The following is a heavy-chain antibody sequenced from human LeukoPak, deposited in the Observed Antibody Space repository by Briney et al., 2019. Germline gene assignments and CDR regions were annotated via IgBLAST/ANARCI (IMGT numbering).Heavy chain of an antibody. CDR2: SYYSGST. V-gene: IGHV4-59*08. D-gene: IGHD3-10*01. J-gene: IGHJ5*02. CDR3: ARQWSYFGSGIPFDL. CDR1: GGSMNSYY. Sequence: SDTLSITSTVSGGSMNSYYWSWIRQPPGKGLERIGYSYYSGSTSESTDYNPSLKSRVTISLDTSKNQFSLKVSSVTPADTAVYYCARQWSYFGSGIPFDLWGQGTLVTVSS.